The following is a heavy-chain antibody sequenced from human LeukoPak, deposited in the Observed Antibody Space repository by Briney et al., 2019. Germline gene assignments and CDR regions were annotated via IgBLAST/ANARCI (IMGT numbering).Heavy chain of an antibody. D-gene: IGHD1-26*01. CDR1: GFTFSSYG. V-gene: IGHV3-30*03. CDR2: ISYDGSNK. CDR3: ATPEWESHPGDAFDI. J-gene: IGHJ3*02. Sequence: GGSLRLSCAASGFTFSSYGMHWVRQAPGKGLEWVAAISYDGSNKYYADSVKGRFTISRDNSKNTLYLQMNSLRAEDTAVYYCATPEWESHPGDAFDIWGQGTMVTVSS.